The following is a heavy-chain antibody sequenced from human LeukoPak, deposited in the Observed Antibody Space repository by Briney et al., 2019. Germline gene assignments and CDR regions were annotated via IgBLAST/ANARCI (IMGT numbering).Heavy chain of an antibody. J-gene: IGHJ4*02. V-gene: IGHV1-46*01. CDR3: ARDQFRGYSYGGGFDY. CDR1: GYTFTSYY. Sequence: ASVKVSCKASGYTFTSYYMHWVRQAPGQGLEWMGIINPSGGSTSYAQKFQGRVTMTRDTSISTAYMELSRLRSDDTAVYYCARDQFRGYSYGGGFDYWGQGTLVTVSS. CDR2: INPSGGST. D-gene: IGHD5-18*01.